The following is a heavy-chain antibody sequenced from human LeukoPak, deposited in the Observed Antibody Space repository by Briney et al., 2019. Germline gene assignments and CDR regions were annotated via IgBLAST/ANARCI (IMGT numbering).Heavy chain of an antibody. V-gene: IGHV3-15*01. CDR3: TTERSGSYSN. D-gene: IGHD1-26*01. Sequence: GESLRLTCAASGFTFSNAWINWVRQAPGKGLEWVGCIKSKTDGETTDYAAPVKGRFTISRDDSKNTLYLQMNSLKTEDTAVYYCTTERSGSYSNWGQGTLVTVSS. CDR2: IKSKTDGETT. J-gene: IGHJ4*02. CDR1: GFTFSNAW.